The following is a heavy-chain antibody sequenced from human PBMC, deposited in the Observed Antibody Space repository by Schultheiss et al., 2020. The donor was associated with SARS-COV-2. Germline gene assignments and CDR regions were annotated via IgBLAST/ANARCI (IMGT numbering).Heavy chain of an antibody. J-gene: IGHJ6*02. D-gene: IGHD3-10*01. V-gene: IGHV4-34*01. CDR1: GGSFSGYY. Sequence: GSLRLSCAVYGGSFSGYYWSWIRQPPGKGLEWIGEINHSGSTNYNPSLKSRVTISVDTSKNQFSLKLSPVTAADTAVYHCASLSLLWFGETYYYYGMDVWGQGTTVTVSS. CDR3: ASLSLLWFGETYYYYGMDV. CDR2: INHSGST.